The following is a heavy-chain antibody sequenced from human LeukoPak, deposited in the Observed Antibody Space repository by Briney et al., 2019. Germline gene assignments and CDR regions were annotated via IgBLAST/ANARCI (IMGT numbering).Heavy chain of an antibody. CDR2: INPSGGST. Sequence: ASVKVSCKASGYTFTSYYMHWVRQAPGHGLEWMGIINPSGGSTSYAQKFQGRVTMTRDTSTSTVYMELSSLRSEDTAVYYCARDRGVTTDYWYFDLWGRGTLVTVSS. D-gene: IGHD3-10*01. J-gene: IGHJ2*01. V-gene: IGHV1-46*01. CDR1: GYTFTSYY. CDR3: ARDRGVTTDYWYFDL.